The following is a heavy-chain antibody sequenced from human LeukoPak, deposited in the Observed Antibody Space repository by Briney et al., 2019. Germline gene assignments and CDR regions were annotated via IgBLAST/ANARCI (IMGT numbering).Heavy chain of an antibody. CDR1: GYTFTDYY. D-gene: IGHD4-17*01. CDR3: ARAQGYGDCDY. V-gene: IGHV1-46*01. J-gene: IGHJ4*02. CDR2: INPSGGNT. Sequence: ASVKVSCKASGYTFTDYYIHWVRQAPGQGLEWMGIINPSGGNTKYAEKFQARVTMTRDTSTSAVYMDLSSLRSGDTAVYYCARAQGYGDCDYWGQGTLVTVSS.